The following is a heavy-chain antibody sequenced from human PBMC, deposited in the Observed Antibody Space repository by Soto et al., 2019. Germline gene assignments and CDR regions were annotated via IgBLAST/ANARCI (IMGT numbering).Heavy chain of an antibody. CDR3: AKMPSHPPYYDRPK. CDR2: ISGSGGGT. J-gene: IGHJ4*02. D-gene: IGHD3-22*01. CDR1: GFTFSSYA. V-gene: IGHV3-23*01. Sequence: GGSLRLSCAASGFTFSSYAMSWVRQAPGKGLEWVSAISGSGGGTYYADSVKGRFTISRDNSKNTLYVLMNSLRAEDTAVYYCAKMPSHPPYYDRPKWGQGILVTVSS.